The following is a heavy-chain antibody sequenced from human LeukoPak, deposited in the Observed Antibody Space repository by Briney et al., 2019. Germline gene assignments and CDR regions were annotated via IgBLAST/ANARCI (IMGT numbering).Heavy chain of an antibody. CDR2: ISAYNVNT. Sequence: GASVKVSCKASGYTFNSYGISWVRQAPGQGLEWMGWISAYNVNTYYGQKFQGRVNMTTDTPTNTAYMELRSLRSDDTAVYYCARDAKWELLPHAFEVWGQGTMVTVSS. J-gene: IGHJ3*01. D-gene: IGHD1-26*01. CDR1: GYTFNSYG. CDR3: ARDAKWELLPHAFEV. V-gene: IGHV1-18*01.